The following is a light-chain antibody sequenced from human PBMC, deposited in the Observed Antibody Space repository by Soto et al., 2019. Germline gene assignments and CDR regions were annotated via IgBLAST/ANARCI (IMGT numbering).Light chain of an antibody. CDR2: DTS. CDR1: QGIGDT. CDR3: QQYGTSPFT. J-gene: IGKJ3*01. Sequence: EVVMTQSPATLSVSPGEGVTLSCRANQGIGDTLAWYQHKPGQTPRLLIYDTSTRATGVPARFSGSGSGTDFTLTISSLESEDFAVYYCQQYGTSPFTFGPGTKVDIK. V-gene: IGKV3-15*01.